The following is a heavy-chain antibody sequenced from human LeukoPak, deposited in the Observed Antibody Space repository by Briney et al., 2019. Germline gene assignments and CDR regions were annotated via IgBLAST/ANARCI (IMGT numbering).Heavy chain of an antibody. Sequence: SGTLSLTCAVSGGSISSSHWWSWVRQPPGKGLEWIGEINHSGSTNYNPSLKSRVTISVDTSKNQFSLKLSSVTAADTAVYYCARHRLNYGYSRGGRFDYWGQRTLVTVSS. CDR1: GGSISSSHW. V-gene: IGHV4-4*02. D-gene: IGHD6-13*01. CDR3: ARHRLNYGYSRGGRFDY. J-gene: IGHJ4*02. CDR2: INHSGST.